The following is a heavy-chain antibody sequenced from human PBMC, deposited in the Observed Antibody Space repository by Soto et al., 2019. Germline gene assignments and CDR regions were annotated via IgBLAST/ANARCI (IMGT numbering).Heavy chain of an antibody. CDR1: GYTFTSFG. Sequence: QVQLVQSGADVKKPGASVKVSCKASGYTFTSFGINWVRQAPGQGLEWMGRISGYNGNTKYAQNLQDRVTMTRDTSTSTAYMELRSLRSDDTAVYYCARPTDFYYYAMDVWGQGTTVTVSS. CDR3: ARPTDFYYYAMDV. CDR2: ISGYNGNT. J-gene: IGHJ6*02. V-gene: IGHV1-18*01.